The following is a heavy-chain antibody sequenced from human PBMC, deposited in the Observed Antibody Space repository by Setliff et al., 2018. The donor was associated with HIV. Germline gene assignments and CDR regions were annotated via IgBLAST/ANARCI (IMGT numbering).Heavy chain of an antibody. CDR3: ARDFCGSSCSSGYGYFDH. D-gene: IGHD2-15*01. Sequence: GGSLRLSCAASGFTFSSYSMNWVRQAPGKGLEWVSYISSSGNSIYYADSVKGRFSISRDNAKNSLYLQMNSLRADDTAVYYCARDFCGSSCSSGYGYFDHWGQGTLVTVSS. J-gene: IGHJ4*02. CDR2: ISSSGNSI. CDR1: GFTFSSYS. V-gene: IGHV3-48*01.